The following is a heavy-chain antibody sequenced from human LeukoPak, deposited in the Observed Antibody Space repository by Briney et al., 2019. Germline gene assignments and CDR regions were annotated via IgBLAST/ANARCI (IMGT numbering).Heavy chain of an antibody. D-gene: IGHD3-10*01. CDR1: GYTFTSYG. J-gene: IGHJ4*02. V-gene: IGHV1-18*01. CDR3: ARQIYGSGSYYNSFDY. CDR2: ISAYNGNT. Sequence: ASVKVSCKASGYTFTSYGISWVRQAPGQGLEWMGWISAYNGNTNYAQQFQGRVTMTRDTSISTAYMELSRLRSDDTAVYYCARQIYGSGSYYNSFDYWGQGTLVTVSS.